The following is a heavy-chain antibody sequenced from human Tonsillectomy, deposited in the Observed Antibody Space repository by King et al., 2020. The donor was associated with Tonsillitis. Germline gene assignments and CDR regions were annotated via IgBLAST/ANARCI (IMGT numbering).Heavy chain of an antibody. CDR2: ISSIGSTI. D-gene: IGHD3-3*01. V-gene: IGHV3-11*01. CDR1: GFTFSDYY. Sequence: VQLVESGGGLAKPGGSLRLSCAASGFTFSDYYMSVIRQAPGKGLECVSYISSIGSTIYYGDSVKGRFTISRDNAKNSLYLQMNSLRAEDTAVYYCATGTSYDFWSAYYDAFDIWGRGTMVTVSS. CDR3: ATGTSYDFWSAYYDAFDI. J-gene: IGHJ3*02.